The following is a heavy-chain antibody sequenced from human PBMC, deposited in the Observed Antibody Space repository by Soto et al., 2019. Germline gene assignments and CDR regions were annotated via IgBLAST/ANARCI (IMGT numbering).Heavy chain of an antibody. CDR2: IYYSGST. J-gene: IGHJ3*02. V-gene: IGHV4-39*01. Sequence: PSETLSLTCTVSGGSISSSSYYWGWIRQPPGKGLEWIGSIYYSGSTYYNPSLKSRVTISVDTSKNRFSLKLSSVTAADTAVYYCVHCSGGSCYSGAFDIWGQGTMVTVSS. CDR3: VHCSGGSCYSGAFDI. D-gene: IGHD2-15*01. CDR1: GGSISSSSYY.